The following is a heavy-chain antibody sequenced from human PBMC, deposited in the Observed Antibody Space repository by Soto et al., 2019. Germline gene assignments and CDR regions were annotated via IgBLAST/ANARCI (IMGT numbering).Heavy chain of an antibody. CDR1: GFTFSSCA. CDR3: ARDKRDLRFLEWSYYFDY. Sequence: QVQLVESGGGVVQPGRSLRLSCAASGFTFSSCAMHWVRQAPGKGLEWVALISYDGSNKYYADSVKGRFTISRDNSKNTLYLQMNSLRAEDTAVYYCARDKRDLRFLEWSYYFDYWDQGTLVTVSS. D-gene: IGHD3-3*01. V-gene: IGHV3-30-3*01. J-gene: IGHJ4*02. CDR2: ISYDGSNK.